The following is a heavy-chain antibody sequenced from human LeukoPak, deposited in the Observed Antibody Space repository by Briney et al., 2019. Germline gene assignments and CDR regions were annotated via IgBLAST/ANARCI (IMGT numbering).Heavy chain of an antibody. CDR2: IYTSGST. J-gene: IGHJ6*03. V-gene: IGHV4-4*09. CDR3: ARHSSYYYYMDV. D-gene: IGHD1-26*01. Sequence: SETLSLTCTVSGGSISSYYWSWIRQPPGKGLEWIGYIYTSGSTNYNPSPKSRVTISVDTSKNQFSLKLSSVTAADTAVYYCARHSSYYYYMDVWGKGTTVTVSS. CDR1: GGSISSYY.